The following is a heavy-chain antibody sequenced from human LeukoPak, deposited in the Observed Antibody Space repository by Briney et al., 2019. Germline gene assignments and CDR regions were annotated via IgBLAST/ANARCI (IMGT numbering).Heavy chain of an antibody. D-gene: IGHD6-6*01. Sequence: GGSLRLSCVASGLEFSRYVMHWVRQAPGKGLEWVSVISSDGNNDNYADSVKGRFTISRDNSKNTLYLQMNSLRVEDTALYYCARDVYDSSSSQDYFESWGQGTLVTVSS. J-gene: IGHJ4*02. CDR2: ISSDGNND. CDR3: ARDVYDSSSSQDYFES. V-gene: IGHV3-30-3*01. CDR1: GLEFSRYV.